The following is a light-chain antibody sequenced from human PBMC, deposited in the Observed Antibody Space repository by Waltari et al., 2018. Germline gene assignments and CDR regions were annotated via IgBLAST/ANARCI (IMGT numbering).Light chain of an antibody. CDR2: VNSDGSH. V-gene: IGLV4-69*01. CDR3: QTGGHGTWV. CDR1: SGHSSNV. J-gene: IGLJ3*02. Sequence: QLVPTQSPSASASLGASVKLTCTLSSGHSSNVIAWLQQQPEKGPRYLMKVNSDGSHSKGDKIPDRFSGSSAGTEHYLTISSLQSEDEADYYFQTGGHGTWVFGGGTKLTVL.